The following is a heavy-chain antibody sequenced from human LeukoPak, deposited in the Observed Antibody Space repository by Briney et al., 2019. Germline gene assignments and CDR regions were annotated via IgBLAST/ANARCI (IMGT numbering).Heavy chain of an antibody. J-gene: IGHJ3*02. CDR1: GFSIRSGHY. Sequence: SETLSLTCGVSGFSIRSGHYWGWIRQPPGKGLEWIANIHQGGNTYYNPSLKSRDTISVDTFKNQFSLKLSSVTAADTAVYYCARVVVVVATEENDAFDIWGQGTMVIVSS. V-gene: IGHV4-38-2*01. CDR3: ARVVVVVATEENDAFDI. D-gene: IGHD2-21*02. CDR2: IHQGGNT.